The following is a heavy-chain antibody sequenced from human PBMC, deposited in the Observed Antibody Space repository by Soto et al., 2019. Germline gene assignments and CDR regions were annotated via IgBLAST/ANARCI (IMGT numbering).Heavy chain of an antibody. CDR2: IYHSGST. V-gene: IGHV4-30-2*01. D-gene: IGHD2-15*01. Sequence: QLQLQESGSGLVKPSQTLSLTCAVSGGSISSGGYSWSWIRQPPGKGLEWIGYIYHSGSTYYNPSLKRRVTLSVDRSKNQFSLKLSSVTAADTAVYYCARGGGYCSGGSCYSSPLMNVWGQGTMVTVSS. J-gene: IGHJ3*01. CDR1: GGSISSGGYS. CDR3: ARGGGYCSGGSCYSSPLMNV.